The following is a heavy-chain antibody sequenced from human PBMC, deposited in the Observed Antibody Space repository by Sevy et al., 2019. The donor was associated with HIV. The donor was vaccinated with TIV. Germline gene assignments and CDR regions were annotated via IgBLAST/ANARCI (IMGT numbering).Heavy chain of an antibody. Sequence: ASVKVSCKASGYIFTDYYIHWVRQAPGQGLEWMAWINSDSGVTNYAQRFQGEVTVTRDTSLSTAYLELIRLRSTDTAIYYCARLTTKPTSDLYGMDVWGQGTTVTVSS. CDR2: INSDSGVT. J-gene: IGHJ6*02. CDR3: ARLTTKPTSDLYGMDV. V-gene: IGHV1-2*02. D-gene: IGHD4-17*01. CDR1: GYIFTDYY.